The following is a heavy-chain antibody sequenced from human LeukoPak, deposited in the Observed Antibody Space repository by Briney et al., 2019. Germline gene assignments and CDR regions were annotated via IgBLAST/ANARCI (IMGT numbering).Heavy chain of an antibody. CDR1: VYTVTGYF. D-gene: IGHD5-12*01. CDR3: ATVGPGGYDPYLDI. CDR2: INPNYGGT. Sequence: ASVKVSCKASVYTVTGYFLHWVRQAPGQGLEWMGWINPNYGGTNYVQKFQGRVTMTRDTSISTAYMELSSLRSDDTAVYYCATVGPGGYDPYLDIWGQGTMVTVSS. J-gene: IGHJ3*02. V-gene: IGHV1-2*02.